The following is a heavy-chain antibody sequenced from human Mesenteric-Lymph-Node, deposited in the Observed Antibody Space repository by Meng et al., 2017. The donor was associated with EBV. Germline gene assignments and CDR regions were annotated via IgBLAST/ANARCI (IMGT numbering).Heavy chain of an antibody. D-gene: IGHD4-17*01. CDR2: IYYSGST. Sequence: QESGPGLVKPPETLSLPCTASGGAVSSGTYYWSWSRQPPGKGMEWIGYIYYSGSTKYNPSLKSRVTISVDTSKNQCSLKLSSVTAADTAVYYCATGLYGDYALANWGQGTLVTVSS. J-gene: IGHJ4*02. CDR3: ATGLYGDYALAN. V-gene: IGHV4-61*01. CDR1: GGAVSSGTYY.